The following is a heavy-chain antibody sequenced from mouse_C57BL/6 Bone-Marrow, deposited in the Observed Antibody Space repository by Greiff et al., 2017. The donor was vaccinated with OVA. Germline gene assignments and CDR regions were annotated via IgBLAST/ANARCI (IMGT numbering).Heavy chain of an antibody. CDR1: GFTFSDFY. Sequence: EVMLVESGGGLVQSGRSLRLSCATSGFTFSDFYMEWVRQAPGKGLEWIAASRNKANDYTTEYSASVKGRFIVSRDTSQSILYLQMNALRAEDTAIYYCARDPSYYDYDDYAMDYWGQGTSVTVSS. CDR3: ARDPSYYDYDDYAMDY. J-gene: IGHJ4*01. V-gene: IGHV7-1*01. D-gene: IGHD2-4*01. CDR2: SRNKANDYTT.